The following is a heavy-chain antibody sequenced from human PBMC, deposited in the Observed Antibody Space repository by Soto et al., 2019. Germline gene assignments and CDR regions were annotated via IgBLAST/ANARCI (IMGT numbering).Heavy chain of an antibody. CDR1: GFTFSSYA. D-gene: IGHD3-3*01. CDR3: AKDHVLRFLEWFTYYFDY. Sequence: EVQLLESGGGLVQPGGSLRLSCAASGFTFSSYAMSWVRQAPGKGLEWVSAISGSGGSTYYADSVKGRFTISRDNYKNTLYLQMNSLRAEDTAVYYCAKDHVLRFLEWFTYYFDYLGQGTLVTVSS. V-gene: IGHV3-23*01. J-gene: IGHJ4*02. CDR2: ISGSGGST.